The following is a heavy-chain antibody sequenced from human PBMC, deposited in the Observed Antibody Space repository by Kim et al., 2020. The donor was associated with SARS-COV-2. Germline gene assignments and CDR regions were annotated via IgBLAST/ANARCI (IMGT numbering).Heavy chain of an antibody. V-gene: IGHV1-18*04. Sequence: ASVKVSCKASGYTFTSYGISWVRQAPGQGLEWMGWISAYNGNTNYAQKLQGRVTMTTDTSTSTAYMELRSLRSDDTAVYYCARDELAEERPNLVGATLFDYWGQGTLVTVSS. CDR2: ISAYNGNT. CDR3: ARDELAEERPNLVGATLFDY. J-gene: IGHJ4*02. CDR1: GYTFTSYG. D-gene: IGHD1-26*01.